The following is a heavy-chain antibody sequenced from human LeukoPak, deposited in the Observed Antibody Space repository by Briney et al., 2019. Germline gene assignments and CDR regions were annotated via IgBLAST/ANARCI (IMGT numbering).Heavy chain of an antibody. CDR2: INPSGSST. D-gene: IGHD3-3*01. CDR1: GYTFTSYY. CDR3: ARVPPPDYDFWSGYSILSDY. J-gene: IGHJ4*02. Sequence: ASVKVSCKASGYTFTSYYMHWVRQAPGQGLEWMGIINPSGSSTSYAQKFQGRVTMTRDTSTSTVYMELRSLRSDDTAVYYCARVPPPDYDFWSGYSILSDYWGQGTLVTVSS. V-gene: IGHV1-46*01.